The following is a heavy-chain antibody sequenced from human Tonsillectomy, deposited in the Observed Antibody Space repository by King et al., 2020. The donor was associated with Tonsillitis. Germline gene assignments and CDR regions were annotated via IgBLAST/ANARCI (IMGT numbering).Heavy chain of an antibody. CDR2: ISNSNL. CDR1: GFTFSDYY. J-gene: IGHJ4*02. D-gene: IGHD2-2*01. Sequence: VQLVESGGGLAKPGGSLRLSCAASGFTFSDYYMSWIRQAPGKGLEWVSYISNSNLYYADSGKGRLTIPRDNAKNSLYLQMNSLRAEDTAVYYCARDYPYDQSPFDYWGQGTLVTVSS. V-gene: IGHV3-11*01. CDR3: ARDYPYDQSPFDY.